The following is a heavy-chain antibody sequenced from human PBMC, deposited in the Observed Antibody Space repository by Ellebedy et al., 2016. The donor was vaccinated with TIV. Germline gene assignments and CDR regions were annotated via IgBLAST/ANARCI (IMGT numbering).Heavy chain of an antibody. CDR3: AAGYSGGLYGIDH. D-gene: IGHD6-19*01. V-gene: IGHV3-48*02. CDR1: GFTFSSYS. J-gene: IGHJ4*02. Sequence: GESLKISCAASGFTFSSYSMFWVRQAPGKGLEWVSYITTSSSNIYNADSVKGRFTISRDNAKNSLYLQMNSLRDEDTAVYYCAAGYSGGLYGIDHWGQGTLVIVSS. CDR2: ITTSSSNI.